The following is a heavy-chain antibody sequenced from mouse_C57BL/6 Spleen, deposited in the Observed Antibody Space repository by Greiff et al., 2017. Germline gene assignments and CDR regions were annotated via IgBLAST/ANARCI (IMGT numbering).Heavy chain of an antibody. CDR1: GYTFTSYW. CDR3: ARRPFYYGCDY. D-gene: IGHD1-2*01. CDR2: IYPGSGST. Sequence: QVQLQQPGAELVKPGASVKMSCKASGYTFTSYWITWVKQRPGQGLEWIGDIYPGSGSTNYNEKFKSKATLTVDTSSSPAYMQLSSLTSEDSAVYYCARRPFYYGCDYWGEGTTLTVSS. V-gene: IGHV1-55*01. J-gene: IGHJ2*01.